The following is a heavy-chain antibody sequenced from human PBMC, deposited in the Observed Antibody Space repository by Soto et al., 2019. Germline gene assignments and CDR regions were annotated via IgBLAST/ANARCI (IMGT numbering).Heavy chain of an antibody. CDR2: IYRTGST. Sequence: SETLSLTCAVSGGSFTSNNWWTWVRQPPGQGLEWIGEIYRTGSTNYNPSLKSRVTISLDKSENQFSLKVTSLTAADTAVYYCASRDPGTTVDYWGQGTLVTVSS. J-gene: IGHJ4*02. CDR3: ASRDPGTTVDY. D-gene: IGHD1-7*01. V-gene: IGHV4-4*02. CDR1: GGSFTSNNW.